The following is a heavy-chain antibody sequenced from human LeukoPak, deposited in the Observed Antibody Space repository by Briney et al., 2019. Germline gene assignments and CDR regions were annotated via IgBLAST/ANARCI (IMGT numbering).Heavy chain of an antibody. CDR1: GFTFDDYG. CDR2: INWNGGST. D-gene: IGHD6-13*01. Sequence: GGSLRLSCAASGFTFDDYGMSWVRQAPGKGLEWVSGINWNGGSTGYADSVKGRFTISRDNAKSSLYLQMNSLRAEDTALYYCASFYSSSWYAVDYWGQGTLVTVSS. V-gene: IGHV3-20*04. J-gene: IGHJ4*02. CDR3: ASFYSSSWYAVDY.